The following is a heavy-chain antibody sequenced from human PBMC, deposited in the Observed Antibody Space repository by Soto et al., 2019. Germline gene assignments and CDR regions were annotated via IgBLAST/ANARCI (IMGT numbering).Heavy chain of an antibody. CDR1: GGTFSSYA. V-gene: IGHV1-69*01. CDR2: IIPIPGTA. Sequence: QVQLVQSGAEVKKPGSSVKVSCKASGGTFSSYAISWVRQAPGQGLEWMGGIIPIPGTANYAQKFQARVTITADESTSTAYTELSSLRSEDTAVYYCARSQGSSTSLEIYYYFYYGMDVWGQGTTVTVSS. CDR3: ARSQGSSTSLEIYYYFYYGMDV. D-gene: IGHD2-2*01. J-gene: IGHJ6*02.